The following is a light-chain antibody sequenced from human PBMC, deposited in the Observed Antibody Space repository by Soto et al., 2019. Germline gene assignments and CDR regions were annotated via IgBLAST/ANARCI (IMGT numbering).Light chain of an antibody. Sequence: QSALTQPPSASGSPGQSVAISCTGTSSDIGGYNFVSWYQQHPAKAPNLMIYEVTKRPSGVPDRFSGSKSGNTATLIVSGLQAEDEADYYCSSHGGSNNPYVFGPGTKVTVL. CDR2: EVT. CDR3: SSHGGSNNPYV. V-gene: IGLV2-8*01. CDR1: SSDIGGYNF. J-gene: IGLJ1*01.